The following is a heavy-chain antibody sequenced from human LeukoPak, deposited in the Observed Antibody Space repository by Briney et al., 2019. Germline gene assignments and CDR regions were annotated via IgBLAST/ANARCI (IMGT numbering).Heavy chain of an antibody. V-gene: IGHV3-53*01. Sequence: GGSLRLSCAASGFTVSTKYMNWVRQAPGKGLEWVSIIYSGATTYYADSVKGRFTISRDNSKNTVYLQLNSLRAEDTAVYYCAKEEVPNDYWGQGTLVTVSS. CDR2: IYSGATT. CDR1: GFTVSTKY. D-gene: IGHD1-1*01. J-gene: IGHJ4*02. CDR3: AKEEVPNDY.